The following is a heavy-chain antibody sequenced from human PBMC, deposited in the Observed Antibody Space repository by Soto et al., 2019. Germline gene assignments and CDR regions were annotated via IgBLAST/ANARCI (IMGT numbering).Heavy chain of an antibody. V-gene: IGHV4-59*01. Sequence: KPSETLSLTCTVSGGSISSYYWSWIRQPPGKGLEWIGYIYYSGSTNYNPSLKSRVTISVDTSKNQFSLKLSSVTAADTAVYYCAASGGESTVTTFSTWFDYWGQGTLVTVSS. J-gene: IGHJ4*02. CDR3: AASGGESTVTTFSTWFDY. CDR2: IYYSGST. CDR1: GGSISSYY. D-gene: IGHD4-4*01.